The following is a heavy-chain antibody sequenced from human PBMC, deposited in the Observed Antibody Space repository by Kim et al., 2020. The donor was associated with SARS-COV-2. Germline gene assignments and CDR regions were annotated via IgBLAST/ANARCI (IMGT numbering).Heavy chain of an antibody. Sequence: GGSLRLSCAASGFTFSRYAMSWVRQAPGKGLEWVSAISGSGGSTYYAGSVKGRFTISRDNSKNTMYLQMNSLRAEDTAVYYCAKDSGNDYGDQLDSWGQGTLVTVSS. V-gene: IGHV3-23*01. J-gene: IGHJ5*01. CDR1: GFTFSRYA. D-gene: IGHD4-17*01. CDR2: ISGSGGST. CDR3: AKDSGNDYGDQLDS.